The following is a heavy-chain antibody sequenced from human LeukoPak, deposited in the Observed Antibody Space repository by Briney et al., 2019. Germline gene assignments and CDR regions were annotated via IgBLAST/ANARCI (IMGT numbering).Heavy chain of an antibody. CDR3: AKPLGGGYQASFDY. CDR2: IRYDGSNK. J-gene: IGHJ4*02. CDR1: GFTFSSYG. D-gene: IGHD1-26*01. V-gene: IGHV3-30*02. Sequence: GGSLRLSCAASGFTFSSYGMHWVRQAPGKGLEWVAFIRYDGSNKYYADSVKGRFTISRDNSKNTLYLQMNSLRAEDTAVYYCAKPLGGGYQASFDYWGQGTLVTVSS.